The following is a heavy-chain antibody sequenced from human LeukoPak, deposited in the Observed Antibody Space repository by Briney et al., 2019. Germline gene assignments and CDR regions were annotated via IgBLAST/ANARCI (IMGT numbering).Heavy chain of an antibody. J-gene: IGHJ4*02. CDR2: ISYDGSNK. Sequence: GRSLRLSCAASGFTFSSYAMHWVRQAPGKGLEWVAVISYDGSNKYYADSVKGRFTISRDNSKNTLYLQMNSLRAEDTAVYYCARTREEPDYWGQGTLVTVSS. V-gene: IGHV3-30-3*01. CDR1: GFTFSSYA. CDR3: ARTREEPDY.